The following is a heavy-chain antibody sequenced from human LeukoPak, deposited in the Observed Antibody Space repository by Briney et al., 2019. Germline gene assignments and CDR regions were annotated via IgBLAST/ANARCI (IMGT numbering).Heavy chain of an antibody. CDR3: ARVRRGTMVRGVSGWFDP. Sequence: SETLSLTCTVSGGSISSYYWSWIRQPPGKGLEWIGYIYYSGSTFYNPSLKSRITISVDTPKQRFSLKLSSVTAGDTAVYYCARVRRGTMVRGVSGWFDPWGQGTLVTVSS. D-gene: IGHD3-10*01. V-gene: IGHV4-30-4*01. CDR1: GGSISSYY. CDR2: IYYSGST. J-gene: IGHJ5*02.